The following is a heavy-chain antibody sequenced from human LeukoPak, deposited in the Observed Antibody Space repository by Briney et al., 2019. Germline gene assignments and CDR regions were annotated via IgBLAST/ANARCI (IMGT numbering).Heavy chain of an antibody. D-gene: IGHD5-18*01. CDR1: GASISSSTYY. Sequence: SETLSLTCTVSGASISSSTYYWGWIRQPPGKGLEWIGSIFYSGSVFYNPSLKSRVTMSVDTSKNQFSLKLSSVTAADTAVYYCARRIDTTMRANWFDPWGQGTLVTVSS. V-gene: IGHV4-39*01. J-gene: IGHJ5*02. CDR2: IFYSGSV. CDR3: ARRIDTTMRANWFDP.